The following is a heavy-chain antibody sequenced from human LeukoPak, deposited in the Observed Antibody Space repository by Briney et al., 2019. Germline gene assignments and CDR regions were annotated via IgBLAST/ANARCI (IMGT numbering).Heavy chain of an antibody. CDR1: GFTFSGYW. Sequence: GGSLRLSCAASGFTFSGYWMSWVRQAPGKGLEWVSNIRQDGSEKYYVDSVKGRFTISRDNAKNSLYLQMNSLRAADTAVYDCARGGDYWGEGTLVSVSS. V-gene: IGHV3-7*01. CDR3: ARGGDY. J-gene: IGHJ4*02. CDR2: IRQDGSEK.